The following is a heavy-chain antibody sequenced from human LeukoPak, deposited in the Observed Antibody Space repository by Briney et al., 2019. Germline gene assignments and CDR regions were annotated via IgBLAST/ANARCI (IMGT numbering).Heavy chain of an antibody. V-gene: IGHV3-23*01. CDR1: GFTVSSYA. D-gene: IGHD1-7*01. CDR3: AEDLTTGTTNYFDY. CDR2: ISGSGGST. Sequence: PGGSLRLSCAASGFTVSSYAMSWVRQAPGEGLGCVSAISGSGGSTYYADSVKGRFTISRDNSKNTLYLQMNSLRAEDTAVYYCAEDLTTGTTNYFDYWGQGTLVTVSS. J-gene: IGHJ4*02.